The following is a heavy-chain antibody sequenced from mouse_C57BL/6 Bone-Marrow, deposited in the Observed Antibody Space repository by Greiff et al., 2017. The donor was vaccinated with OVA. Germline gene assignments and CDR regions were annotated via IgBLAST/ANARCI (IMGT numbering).Heavy chain of an antibody. Sequence: QVQLQQPGAELVMPGASVKLSCTASGYTFTRYWMHWVKQRPGQGLEWIGEIDPSDSYTNYNQKFKGKSTLTVDKSSSTAYMQLSSLTSEDSAVYYCARAGTGAPDYWGQGTTLTVSS. CDR2: IDPSDSYT. J-gene: IGHJ2*01. V-gene: IGHV1-69*01. CDR1: GYTFTRYW. CDR3: ARAGTGAPDY. D-gene: IGHD4-1*01.